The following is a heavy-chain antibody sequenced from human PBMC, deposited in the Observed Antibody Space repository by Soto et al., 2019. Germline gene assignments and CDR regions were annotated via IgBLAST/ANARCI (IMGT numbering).Heavy chain of an antibody. CDR2: ILPIFGTA. CDR1: GGTFSTDA. CDR3: ARGHDYAGNSDAFEI. Sequence: QVQLVQSGAEVKKPGSSVKVSCKASGGTFSTDAINWVRQAPGQGPEWLRGILPIFGTADYGQKCQGRVTITADVSTTTAYMELSSLRSEDTAVYYCARGHDYAGNSDAFEIWGQGTMVTVSS. J-gene: IGHJ3*02. D-gene: IGHD6-13*01. V-gene: IGHV1-69*12.